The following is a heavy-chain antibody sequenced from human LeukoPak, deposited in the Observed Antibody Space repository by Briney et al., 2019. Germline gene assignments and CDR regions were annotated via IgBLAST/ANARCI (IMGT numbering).Heavy chain of an antibody. CDR2: TSYDGSNK. V-gene: IGHV3-30*03. CDR3: ASPSSGQSFDI. D-gene: IGHD6-19*01. Sequence: GGSLRLSCAASGFIFSNYGMHWVRQAPGKGLEWVAVTSYDGSNKYYADSVKGRFTISRDNSKNTLYLRMHSLRAEDTAVYYCASPSSGQSFDIWGQGTMVTVSS. CDR1: GFIFSNYG. J-gene: IGHJ3*02.